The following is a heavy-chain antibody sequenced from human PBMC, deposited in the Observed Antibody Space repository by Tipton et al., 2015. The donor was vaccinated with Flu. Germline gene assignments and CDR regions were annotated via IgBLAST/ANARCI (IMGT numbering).Heavy chain of an antibody. D-gene: IGHD3-10*01. CDR3: ARVPLHYYGKNGIDY. CDR2: IYYSGST. Sequence: TLSLTCVVSDYSITGGFYWGWIRQPPGGGLEWIGSIYYSGSTFYNPSLKSRATLSVDTSKNQFSLKLRSVAAADTAVYYCARVPLHYYGKNGIDYWGQGTLVTVSS. CDR1: DYSITGGFY. V-gene: IGHV4-38-2*01. J-gene: IGHJ4*02.